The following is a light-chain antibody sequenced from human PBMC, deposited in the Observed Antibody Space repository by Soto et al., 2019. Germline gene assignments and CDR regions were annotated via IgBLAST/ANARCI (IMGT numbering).Light chain of an antibody. CDR1: QSVSSSY. J-gene: IGKJ5*01. Sequence: EIVLTQSPGTLALSPGERATLSCRASQSVSSSYLAWYQQKPGQAPRLLIYGASSRATGIPDRFSGSGSGTEFTLTISSLEPEDFSVYYCQQSGSSPITFGQGTRLEIK. CDR2: GAS. V-gene: IGKV3-20*01. CDR3: QQSGSSPIT.